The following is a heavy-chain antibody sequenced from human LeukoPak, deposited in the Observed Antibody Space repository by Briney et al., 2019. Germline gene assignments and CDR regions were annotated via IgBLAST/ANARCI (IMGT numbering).Heavy chain of an antibody. Sequence: SETLSLTCTVSGGSISSSSYYWGWIRQPPGKGLEWIGSIYYSGSTYYNPSLKSRVTISVDTSKNQFSLKLSSVTAADTAVYYCARDHSSSWGPLDYWGQGTLVTVSS. CDR2: IYYSGST. D-gene: IGHD6-13*01. V-gene: IGHV4-39*07. CDR3: ARDHSSSWGPLDY. J-gene: IGHJ4*02. CDR1: GGSISSSSYY.